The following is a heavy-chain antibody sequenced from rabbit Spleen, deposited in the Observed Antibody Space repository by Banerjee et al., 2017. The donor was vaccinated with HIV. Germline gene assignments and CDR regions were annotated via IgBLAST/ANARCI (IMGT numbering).Heavy chain of an antibody. V-gene: IGHV1S69*01. CDR3: ARGFDDYGDYPAYNV. D-gene: IGHD2-1*01. J-gene: IGHJ4*01. CDR2: IDYGGGA. CDR1: GFSLDSYY. Sequence: QSLEESGGRLVTPGTPLTLTCTSSGFSLDSYYMTWVRHAPGKGLEYIGFIDYGGGAYYASWARGRFAISKTSTTMDLKISRPTTEDTATYFCARGFDDYGDYPAYNVWGQGTLVTVS.